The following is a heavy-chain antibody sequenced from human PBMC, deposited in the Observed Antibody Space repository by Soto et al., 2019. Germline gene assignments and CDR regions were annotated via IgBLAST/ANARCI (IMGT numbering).Heavy chain of an antibody. Sequence: WGSLRLSCAASGFTFSSYAMSWVRQAPGKGLEWVSAISGSGGSTYYADSVKGRFTISRDNSKNTLYLQMNSLRAEDTAVYYCAKDSAGGGYSNLDSMDVWGQGTTVTVSS. CDR2: ISGSGGST. CDR3: AKDSAGGGYSNLDSMDV. J-gene: IGHJ6*02. D-gene: IGHD4-4*01. V-gene: IGHV3-23*01. CDR1: GFTFSSYA.